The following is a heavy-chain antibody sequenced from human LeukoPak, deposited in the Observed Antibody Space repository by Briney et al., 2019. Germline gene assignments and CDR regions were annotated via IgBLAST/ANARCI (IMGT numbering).Heavy chain of an antibody. J-gene: IGHJ4*02. V-gene: IGHV3-53*01. CDR1: GFTVNSNY. Sequence: GGSLRLSCAASGFTVNSNYMSWVRQAPGKGLEWVSVIYSGGSIYYADSVKGRFTISRDNSKNTLYLQMNSLRAEDTAVYYCASLYSSSWSPLGYWGQGTLVTVSS. CDR3: ASLYSSSWSPLGY. D-gene: IGHD6-13*01. CDR2: IYSGGSI.